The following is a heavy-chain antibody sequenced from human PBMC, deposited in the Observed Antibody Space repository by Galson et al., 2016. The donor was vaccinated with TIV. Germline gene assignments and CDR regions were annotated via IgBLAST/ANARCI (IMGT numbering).Heavy chain of an antibody. Sequence: CKASGYTFTSYHINWVRQATGQGLEWMGWINPDSGNTGYVQKFQGRVTMTRNISASTVYMELSSLRSEDTAVYYCARSWSVVAPNWVDPWGQGTLVTGSS. CDR2: INPDSGNT. CDR1: GYTFTSYH. J-gene: IGHJ5*02. CDR3: ARSWSVVAPNWVDP. V-gene: IGHV1-8*02. D-gene: IGHD2-2*01.